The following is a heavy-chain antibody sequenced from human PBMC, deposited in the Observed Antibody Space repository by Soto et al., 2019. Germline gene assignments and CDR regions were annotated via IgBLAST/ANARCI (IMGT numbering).Heavy chain of an antibody. Sequence: SETLSLTCTVSGGSISSYYWSWIRQPPGKGLEWIGYIYYSGSTNYNPSLKSRVTISVDTSKNQFSLKLSSVTAADTAVYYCARTVVPAAIRPKGWFDPWGQGTLVTVSS. V-gene: IGHV4-59*08. CDR3: ARTVVPAAIRPKGWFDP. CDR1: GGSISSYY. J-gene: IGHJ5*02. D-gene: IGHD2-2*01. CDR2: IYYSGST.